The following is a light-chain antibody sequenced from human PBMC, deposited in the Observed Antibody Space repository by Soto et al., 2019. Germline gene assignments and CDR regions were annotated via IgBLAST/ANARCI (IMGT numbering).Light chain of an antibody. J-gene: IGKJ1*01. V-gene: IGKV1-8*01. CDR2: AAS. Sequence: IPMTQSPSSFSASTGDRVTITCRASQGISSYIAWYQQKPGKAPKLLIYAASTLQSGVPSRFSGSGSGTEFTLTIISLQPDDFATYYCQQYNSYGWTFGQGTKVDIK. CDR1: QGISSY. CDR3: QQYNSYGWT.